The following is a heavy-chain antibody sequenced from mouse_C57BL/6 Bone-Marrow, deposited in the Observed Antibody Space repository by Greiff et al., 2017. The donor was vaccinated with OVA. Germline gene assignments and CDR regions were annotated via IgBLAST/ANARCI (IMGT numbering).Heavy chain of an antibody. V-gene: IGHV1-59*01. Sequence: QVQLKQPGAELVRPGTSVKLSCKASGYTFTNYWMHWVKQRPGQGLEWIGVIAPSDSYINYNPKFKGRATLTVDTSSSTAYMHLSSLTSEDSAVYYCAHYGSRLYLHYWGQGTSLTVSS. CDR1: GYTFTNYW. CDR3: AHYGSRLYLHY. D-gene: IGHD1-1*01. CDR2: IAPSDSYI. J-gene: IGHJ2*02.